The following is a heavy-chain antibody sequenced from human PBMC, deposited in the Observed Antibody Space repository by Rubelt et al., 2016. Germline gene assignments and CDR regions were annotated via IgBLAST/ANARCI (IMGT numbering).Heavy chain of an antibody. Sequence: NSGNTGYAQKFQGRVTMTRNTSISTAYMELSSLRSEDTAVYYCARTGRLDYYGSGSILIDYWGQGTLVTVSS. D-gene: IGHD3-10*01. CDR3: ARTGRLDYYGSGSILIDY. J-gene: IGHJ4*02. CDR2: NSGNT. V-gene: IGHV1-8*01.